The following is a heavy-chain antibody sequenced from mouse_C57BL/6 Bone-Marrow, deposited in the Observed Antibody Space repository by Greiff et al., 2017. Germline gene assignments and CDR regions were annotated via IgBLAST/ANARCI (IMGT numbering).Heavy chain of an antibody. CDR1: GFTFSSYA. Sequence: EVQWVESGGGLVKPGGSLKLSCAASGFTFSSYAMSWVRQTPEKRLEWVATISDGGSYTYYPDNVKGRFTISRDNAKNNLYLQMSHLKSEDTAMYYCARARWLLDYAMDYWGQGTSVTVSS. V-gene: IGHV5-4*01. J-gene: IGHJ4*01. CDR3: ARARWLLDYAMDY. CDR2: ISDGGSYT. D-gene: IGHD2-3*01.